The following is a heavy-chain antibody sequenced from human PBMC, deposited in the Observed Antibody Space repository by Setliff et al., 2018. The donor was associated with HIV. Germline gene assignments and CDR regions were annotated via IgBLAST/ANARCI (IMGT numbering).Heavy chain of an antibody. CDR2: IYYSGST. D-gene: IGHD3-22*01. J-gene: IGHJ3*02. Sequence: KPSETLSLTCSVSGGAISGSGYYWSWIRQPPGKALEWIGYIYYSGSTYYNPSLKSRVTISVDTSKNQFSLKLSSVTAADTAVYYCARSYDSSGYYYLDAFDIWGQGTMVTVSS. CDR1: GGAISGSGYY. V-gene: IGHV4-31*03. CDR3: ARSYDSSGYYYLDAFDI.